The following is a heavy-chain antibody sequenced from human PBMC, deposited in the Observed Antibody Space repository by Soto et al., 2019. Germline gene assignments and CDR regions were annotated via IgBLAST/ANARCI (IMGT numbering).Heavy chain of an antibody. CDR1: GFTFSSHS. J-gene: IGHJ4*02. CDR3: ARGRPYYFDY. CDR2: ISSSSSTI. Sequence: EVQLVESGGGLVQPGGSLRLSCAASGFTFSSHSMNWVRQAPGKGLEWVSYISSSSSTIYHADSVKGRFTISRDNAKNSLYLQMNSLRDEDTAVYYCARGRPYYFDYLGQGTLVTVSS. V-gene: IGHV3-48*02.